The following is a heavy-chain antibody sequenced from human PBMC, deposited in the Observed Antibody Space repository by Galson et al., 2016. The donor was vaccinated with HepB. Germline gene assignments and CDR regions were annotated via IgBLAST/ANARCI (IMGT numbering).Heavy chain of an antibody. V-gene: IGHV3-7*01. CDR3: ARAYSRLGRWRLLYYFDY. CDR2: INQDGSEK. Sequence: LRLSCAASGFIFRSYWMSWVRQAPGKGLEWAANINQDGSEKYYVDSVKGRFTISRDNAKNSLYLQMNSLRAEDTAVYYCARAYSRLGRWRLLYYFDYWGQGTLVTVSS. J-gene: IGHJ4*02. CDR1: GFIFRSYW. D-gene: IGHD2/OR15-2a*01.